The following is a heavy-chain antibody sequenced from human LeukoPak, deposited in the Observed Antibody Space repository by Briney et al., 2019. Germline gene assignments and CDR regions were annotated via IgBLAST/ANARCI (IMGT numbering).Heavy chain of an antibody. CDR3: AKLSLSFLSGYSGVEGYYMDV. CDR1: GFTFTSYA. CDR2: LSGSAGST. Sequence: GGSLRLSCAASGFTFTSYAMTWVRQAPGKGLEWLSGLSGSAGSTYYADCVKGPFTISRDNSRNTVYVQMNSLRAEDTAVYYCAKLSLSFLSGYSGVEGYYMDVWGKGTTVTVSS. D-gene: IGHD3-3*01. J-gene: IGHJ6*03. V-gene: IGHV3-23*01.